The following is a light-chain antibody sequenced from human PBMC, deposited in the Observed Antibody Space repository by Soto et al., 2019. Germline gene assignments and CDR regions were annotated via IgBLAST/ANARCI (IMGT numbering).Light chain of an antibody. Sequence: DIHMTQSPSTLSASVGYRVTITCRASQSISSWLAWYQQKQGKAPKLLIYDASSLESGVPSRFSGSGYGAEFNLTISSLQTDDFATYYCQQYNSYSRTFGQGTKVDIK. J-gene: IGKJ1*01. V-gene: IGKV1-5*01. CDR3: QQYNSYSRT. CDR2: DAS. CDR1: QSISSW.